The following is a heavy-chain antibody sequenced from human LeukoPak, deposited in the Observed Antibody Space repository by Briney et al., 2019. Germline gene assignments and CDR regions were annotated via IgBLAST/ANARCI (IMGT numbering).Heavy chain of an antibody. CDR2: IYNSGGT. CDR3: ARASVLLSADY. CDR1: GGSISSYY. D-gene: IGHD3-16*01. Sequence: SETLSLTCTVSGGSISSYYWSWIRQPPGKGLEWIGYIYNSGGTKYNPSPKSRLTISVDTSKNQFSLNLSSVTAADTAVYYCARASVLLSADYWGQGTLVTVSS. J-gene: IGHJ4*02. V-gene: IGHV4-59*01.